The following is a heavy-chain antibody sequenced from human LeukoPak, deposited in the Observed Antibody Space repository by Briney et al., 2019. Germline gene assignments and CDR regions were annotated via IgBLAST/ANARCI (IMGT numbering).Heavy chain of an antibody. CDR1: GFTFSRYV. D-gene: IGHD5-24*01. CDR2: ISYDGSAK. Sequence: GGSLRLSCAASGFTFSRYVMHWVRQAPGKGLEWVAVISYDGSAKYYADSLKGRFTISRDNSKNTLYLQMNSLRPEDTAVYYCARSPLDGYNYLDYWGQGTLVTVSS. J-gene: IGHJ4*02. V-gene: IGHV3-30*04. CDR3: ARSPLDGYNYLDY.